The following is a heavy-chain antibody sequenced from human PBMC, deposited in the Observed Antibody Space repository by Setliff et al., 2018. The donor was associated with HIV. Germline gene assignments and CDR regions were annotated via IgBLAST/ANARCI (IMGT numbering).Heavy chain of an antibody. D-gene: IGHD3-10*01. CDR1: GLSMSRSSHY. V-gene: IGHV4-39*07. CDR3: ARGAPYGSGRHRWNS. Sequence: PSETLSLTCTVSGLSMSRSSHYWGWIRQPPGKGLEWIGSIYYSGSTYYNPSLTSRVTISVDTSNNKFSLRLTSVTAADTALYYCARGAPYGSGRHRWNSWGQGTLVTVSS. J-gene: IGHJ4*02. CDR2: IYYSGST.